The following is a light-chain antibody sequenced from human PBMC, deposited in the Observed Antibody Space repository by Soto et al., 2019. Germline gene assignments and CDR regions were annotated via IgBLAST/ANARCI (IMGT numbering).Light chain of an antibody. Sequence: EIVMTQSPATLSVSPGERATLSCRASQSVSSNLARYQQKPGQAPRLLIYGASTRATGIPARFSRSGSGTEFTLTISSLQSEDFAVYYCQQYNNWPRTFGQGTKVEIK. CDR3: QQYNNWPRT. V-gene: IGKV3-15*01. CDR2: GAS. J-gene: IGKJ1*01. CDR1: QSVSSN.